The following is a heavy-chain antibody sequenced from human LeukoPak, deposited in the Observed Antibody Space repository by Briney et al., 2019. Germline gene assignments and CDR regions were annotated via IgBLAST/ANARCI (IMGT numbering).Heavy chain of an antibody. CDR3: ARSLTYYDFWSGYYTMDY. V-gene: IGHV3-48*02. CDR2: ISSSSSTI. Sequence: GGSLRLSCAASGFTFSSYSMNWVRQAPGKGLEWVSYISSSSSTIYYADSVKGRFTISRDNAKNSLYLQMNSLRDEDTAVYYCARSLTYYDFWSGYYTMDYWGQGTLVTVSS. D-gene: IGHD3-3*01. CDR1: GFTFSSYS. J-gene: IGHJ4*02.